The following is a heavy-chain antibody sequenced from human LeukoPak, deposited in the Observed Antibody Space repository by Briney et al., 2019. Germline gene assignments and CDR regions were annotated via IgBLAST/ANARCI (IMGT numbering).Heavy chain of an antibody. J-gene: IGHJ5*02. CDR1: GFTFSIYD. V-gene: IGHV3-30-3*01. Sequence: GGSLRLSCAASGFTFSIYDMHWVRQAPGKGLEWVAVISYDGSNKYYADSVKGRVTISRDNSKSTLFLQMNSLRAEDTAVYYCASRPPLYDSSGYYYLWGQGTLVTVSS. D-gene: IGHD3-22*01. CDR3: ASRPPLYDSSGYYYL. CDR2: ISYDGSNK.